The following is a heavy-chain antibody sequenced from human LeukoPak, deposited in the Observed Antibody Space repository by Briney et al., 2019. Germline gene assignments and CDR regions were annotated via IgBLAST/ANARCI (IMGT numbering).Heavy chain of an antibody. D-gene: IGHD6-19*01. Sequence: GGSLRLSCAASGFTFSSYAMHWVRQAPGKGLEWVAVISYDGSNKYYADSVKGRFTISRDNSKNALYLQMNSLRAEDTAVYYCAKRGAVAGPNDYWGQGTLVTVSS. V-gene: IGHV3-30-3*02. CDR2: ISYDGSNK. J-gene: IGHJ4*02. CDR3: AKRGAVAGPNDY. CDR1: GFTFSSYA.